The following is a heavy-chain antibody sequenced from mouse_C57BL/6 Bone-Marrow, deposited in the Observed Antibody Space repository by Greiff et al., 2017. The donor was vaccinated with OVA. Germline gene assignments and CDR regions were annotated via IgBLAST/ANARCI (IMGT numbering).Heavy chain of an antibody. CDR2: IRSKSNNYAT. J-gene: IGHJ1*03. CDR3: VRQITTVVAEDWYFDV. Sequence: EVQGVESGGGLVQPKGSLKLSCAASGFSFNTYAMNWVRQAPGKGLEWVARIRSKSNNYATYYADSVKDRFTISRDDSESMLYLQMNNLKTEDTAMYYCVRQITTVVAEDWYFDVWGTGTTVTVSS. V-gene: IGHV10-1*01. D-gene: IGHD1-1*01. CDR1: GFSFNTYA.